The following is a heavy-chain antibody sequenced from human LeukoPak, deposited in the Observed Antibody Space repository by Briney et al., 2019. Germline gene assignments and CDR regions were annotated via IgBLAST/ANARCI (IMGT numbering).Heavy chain of an antibody. CDR3: ASHRNNIVVVPYYYYYYMDV. CDR2: IIPIFGTA. V-gene: IGHV1-69*13. CDR1: GGTFSSYA. D-gene: IGHD2-2*01. J-gene: IGHJ6*03. Sequence: SVKVSCKASGGTFSSYAISWVRQAPGQGLEWMGGIIPIFGTANYAQKFQGRVTITADESTSTAYMELSSLRSEDTAVYYCASHRNNIVVVPYYYYYYMDVWGKGTTVTVSS.